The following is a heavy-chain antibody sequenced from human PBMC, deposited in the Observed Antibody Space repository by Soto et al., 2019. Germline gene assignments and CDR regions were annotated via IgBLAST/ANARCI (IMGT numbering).Heavy chain of an antibody. CDR3: ARDSGYSSAYWEHYFDY. V-gene: IGHV3-53*01. J-gene: IGHJ4*02. D-gene: IGHD3-16*01. CDR1: GFRISDKF. CDR2: ISSGGDP. Sequence: GGSLRLSCETSGFRISDKFMSWVRQSPGKGLEWISVISSGGDPSYADSVKGRFTISRDITKKTLFLQMTSLRADDTAVYFCARDSGYSSAYWEHYFDYWGQGTVVTVSS.